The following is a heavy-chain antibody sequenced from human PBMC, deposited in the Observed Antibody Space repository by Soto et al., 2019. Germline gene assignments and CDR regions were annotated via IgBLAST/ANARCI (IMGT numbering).Heavy chain of an antibody. CDR2: IDSDGGAT. Sequence: PGGSLRLACAASGFAFETYAMHWVRQTAGKGLEWVSRIDSDGGATAYADSVRGRFSISRDNAKNTLYLQMNSLRADDTAVYHCIRRNHIYDHWGQGPLVTVSS. D-gene: IGHD3-3*02. CDR1: GFAFETYA. V-gene: IGHV3-74*01. J-gene: IGHJ4*01. CDR3: IRRNHIYDH.